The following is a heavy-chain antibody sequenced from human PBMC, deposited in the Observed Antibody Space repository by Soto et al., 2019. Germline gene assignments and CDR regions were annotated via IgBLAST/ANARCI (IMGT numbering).Heavy chain of an antibody. CDR3: ATAPAVGLPVKLYCSGGSCYTLSYYNWFDP. V-gene: IGHV1-24*01. Sequence: ASVKVSCKVSGYTLTELSMHWVRQAPGKGLEWMGGFDPEDGETIYAQKFQGRVTMTEDTSTDTAYMELSSLRSEDTAVYYCATAPAVGLPVKLYCSGGSCYTLSYYNWFDPWGQGTLVTVSS. D-gene: IGHD2-15*01. J-gene: IGHJ5*02. CDR2: FDPEDGET. CDR1: GYTLTELS.